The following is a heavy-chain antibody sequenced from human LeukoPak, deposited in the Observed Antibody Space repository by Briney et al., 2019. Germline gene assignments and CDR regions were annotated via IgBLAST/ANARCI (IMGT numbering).Heavy chain of an antibody. CDR2: FYDTRSP. CDR3: ARGRASFTY. Sequence: PSETLSLTCTVSGGSIGLYYWSWIRQPPGKGLEWIGYFYDTRSPKYNPSLEGRVTISVDMSRNQFSLNLPSVTAADTALYYCARGRASFTYWGQGPLATVPS. V-gene: IGHV4-59*01. CDR1: GGSIGLYY. J-gene: IGHJ4*02.